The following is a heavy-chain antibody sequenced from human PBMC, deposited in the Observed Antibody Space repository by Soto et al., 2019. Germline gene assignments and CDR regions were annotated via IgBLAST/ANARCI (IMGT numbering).Heavy chain of an antibody. CDR2: VSFSSKNI. CDR3: ETKYLRRGYGMDG. CDR1: GFTFSSHS. V-gene: IGHV3-48*02. J-gene: IGHJ6*02. D-gene: IGHD2-2*01. Sequence: GGSLRLSCAASGFTFSSHSMNWVRQAPGKGLEWVSYVSFSSKNIFYADSVKGRFTISRDNAKNSLYLQMNSLRDEDTAVYFCETKYLRRGYGMDGWGQGTTVT.